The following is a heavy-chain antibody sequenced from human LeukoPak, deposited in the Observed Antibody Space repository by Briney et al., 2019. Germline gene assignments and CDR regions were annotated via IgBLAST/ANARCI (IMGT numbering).Heavy chain of an antibody. CDR2: ISYDGSNK. Sequence: QPGRSLRLSCAASGFTFSSYGMHWVRQAPGKGLEWVAVISYDGSNKYYADSVKGRFTISRDNSTNTLYLQMSSLRAEDTAVYYCAKDSSSSAMDVWGQGTTVTVSS. D-gene: IGHD6-13*01. J-gene: IGHJ6*02. CDR3: AKDSSSSAMDV. CDR1: GFTFSSYG. V-gene: IGHV3-30*18.